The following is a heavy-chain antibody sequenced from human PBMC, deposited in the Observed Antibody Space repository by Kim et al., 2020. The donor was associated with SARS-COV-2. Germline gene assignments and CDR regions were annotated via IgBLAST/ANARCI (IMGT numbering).Heavy chain of an antibody. Sequence: SETLSLTCAVYGGSFSGYYWSWIRQPPGKGLEWIGEINHSGSTNYNPSLKSRVTISVDTSKNQFSLKLSSVTAADTAVYYCAYHPSQGRYDTHRPIDYWGQGTLVTVSS. J-gene: IGHJ4*02. CDR2: INHSGST. CDR1: GGSFSGYY. V-gene: IGHV4-34*01. CDR3: AYHPSQGRYDTHRPIDY. D-gene: IGHD5-12*01.